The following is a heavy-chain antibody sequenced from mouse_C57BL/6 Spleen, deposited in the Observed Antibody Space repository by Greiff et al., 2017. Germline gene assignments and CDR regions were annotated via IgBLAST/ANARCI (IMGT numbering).Heavy chain of an antibody. D-gene: IGHD2-3*01. V-gene: IGHV1-81*01. Sequence: QVQLQQSGAELARPGASVKLSCKASGYTFTSYGISWVKQRTGQGLEWIGEIYPRSGNTYYNEKFKGKATLTADKSSSTAYMELRSLTSEDSAVYFCARPFDGYYLHWYFDVWGTGTTVTVSS. CDR1: GYTFTSYG. CDR3: ARPFDGYYLHWYFDV. CDR2: IYPRSGNT. J-gene: IGHJ1*03.